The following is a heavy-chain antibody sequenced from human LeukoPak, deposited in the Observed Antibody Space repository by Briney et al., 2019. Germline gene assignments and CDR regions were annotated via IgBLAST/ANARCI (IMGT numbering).Heavy chain of an antibody. CDR2: INPNSGGT. CDR3: ARDYDFWSGYNYYFDY. Sequence: GASVKVSCKASGYTFTGYYMHWVRQAPGQGLEWMGWINPNSGGTNYAQKFQGRVTMTRDTSISTAYMELSRLRSDDTAVYYCARDYDFWSGYNYYFDYWGQGTLVTVSS. D-gene: IGHD3-3*01. CDR1: GYTFTGYY. V-gene: IGHV1-2*02. J-gene: IGHJ4*02.